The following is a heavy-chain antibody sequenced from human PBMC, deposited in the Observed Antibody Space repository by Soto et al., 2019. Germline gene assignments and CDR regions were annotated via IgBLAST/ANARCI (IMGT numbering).Heavy chain of an antibody. CDR3: ARHSNRNYGLYYFEY. CDR2: IYYSGST. V-gene: IGHV4-59*08. Sequence: SQPLSVTCPFFYGSVSSYYWSWILKNPGKGLEWIGYIYYSGSTKYKPSLMSRVTISVDTSKNQFSLKVSSATAADAAVYYCARHSNRNYGLYYFEYWGLGALVTVSS. D-gene: IGHD4-4*01. J-gene: IGHJ4*02. CDR1: YGSVSSYY.